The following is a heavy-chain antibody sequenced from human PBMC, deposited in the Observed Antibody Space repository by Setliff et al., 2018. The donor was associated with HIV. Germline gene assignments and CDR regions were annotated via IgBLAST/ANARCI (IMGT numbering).Heavy chain of an antibody. Sequence: SETLSLTCAVSGASDISYIWWGWVRQPPGKGLEWIGEVYHTGSTNLNPSLKSRVTISIDKAKNQISLRLTSVTAADTAIYYCARDFKRYNSPCRFDPWGQGTLVTVSS. D-gene: IGHD6-13*01. CDR3: ARDFKRYNSPCRFDP. J-gene: IGHJ5*02. CDR2: VYHTGST. V-gene: IGHV4-4*02. CDR1: GASDISYIW.